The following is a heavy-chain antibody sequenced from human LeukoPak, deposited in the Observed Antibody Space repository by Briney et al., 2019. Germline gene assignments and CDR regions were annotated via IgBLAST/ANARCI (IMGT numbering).Heavy chain of an antibody. D-gene: IGHD3-22*01. J-gene: IGHJ4*02. CDR1: GFTFDDYG. CDR2: INWNGGST. CDR3: ARGGYYYDSSGYSLDY. V-gene: IGHV3-20*04. Sequence: GGSLRPSCAASGFTFDDYGMSWVRQAPGKGLEWVSGINWNGGSTGYADSVKGRFTISRDNAKNSLYLQMNSLRAEDTALYYCARGGYYYDSSGYSLDYWGQGTLVTASS.